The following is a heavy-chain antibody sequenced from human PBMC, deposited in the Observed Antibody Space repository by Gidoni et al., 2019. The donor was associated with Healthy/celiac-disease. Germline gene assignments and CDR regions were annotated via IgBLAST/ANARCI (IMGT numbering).Heavy chain of an antibody. V-gene: IGHV3-30*18. CDR2: ISYDGSNK. Sequence: QVQLVESGGGVVQPGRSLRLSCAASGFTFISYGMHWVRQAPGKGLEWVAVISYDGSNKYYADSVKGRFTISRDNSKNTLYLQMNSLRAEDTAVYYCAKGGRYCSSTSCYQFNGMDVWGQGTTVTVSS. CDR3: AKGGRYCSSTSCYQFNGMDV. J-gene: IGHJ6*02. D-gene: IGHD2-2*01. CDR1: GFTFISYG.